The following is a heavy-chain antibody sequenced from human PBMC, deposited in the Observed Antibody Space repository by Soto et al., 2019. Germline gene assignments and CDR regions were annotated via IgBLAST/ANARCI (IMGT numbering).Heavy chain of an antibody. CDR2: IYYSGST. CDR1: GGSISSYY. J-gene: IGHJ3*02. D-gene: IGHD2-15*01. CDR3: ARADIVVVVAATPWAFDI. V-gene: IGHV4-59*01. Sequence: PSETLSLTCTVSGGSISSYYWSWMRQPPGKGLEWIGYIYYSGSTNYNPSLKSRLTISVDTSKNQFSLELSSVTAADTAVYYCARADIVVVVAATPWAFDIWGQGTMVTVSS.